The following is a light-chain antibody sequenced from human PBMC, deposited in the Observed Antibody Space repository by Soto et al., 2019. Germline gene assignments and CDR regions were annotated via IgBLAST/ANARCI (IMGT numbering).Light chain of an antibody. CDR1: QSISSY. CDR3: QHYNSYSEA. CDR2: KAS. V-gene: IGKV1-5*03. Sequence: DIEMTQSTSSLSSSVGDIVTITCRASQSISSYLNWYQQKPGKAPKLLIYKASTLKSGVPSRFSGSGSGTEFTLTISSLQPDDFATYYCQHYNSYSEAFGQVTKV. J-gene: IGKJ1*01.